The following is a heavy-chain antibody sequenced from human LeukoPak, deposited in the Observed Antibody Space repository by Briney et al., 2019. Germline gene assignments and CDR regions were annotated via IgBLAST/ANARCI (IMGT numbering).Heavy chain of an antibody. CDR3: ARRTGAAPGEFFLH. J-gene: IGHJ1*01. CDR2: INNDGSST. D-gene: IGHD6-19*01. Sequence: GGSLRLSCAASGFIFSSYWMHWVRQAPGKGLVWVSHINNDGSSTNYADSVRGRFTIARDTSKNMVYLQMNSLTAEDTATYYCARRTGAAPGEFFLHWGQGTLVTVSS. CDR1: GFIFSSYW. V-gene: IGHV3-74*01.